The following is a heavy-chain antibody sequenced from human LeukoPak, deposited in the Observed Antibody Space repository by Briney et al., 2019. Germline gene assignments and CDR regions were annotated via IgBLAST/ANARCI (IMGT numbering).Heavy chain of an antibody. Sequence: SETLSLTCTVSGGSISSYYWSWIRQPPGKGLEWIGYIYYSGSTNYNPSLKSRVTISVDTSKNQFSLKLSSVTAADTAVYYCARHEIGYYYNLDYWGQGTLVTVSS. V-gene: IGHV4-59*08. CDR2: IYYSGST. CDR1: GGSISSYY. D-gene: IGHD3-22*01. CDR3: ARHEIGYYYNLDY. J-gene: IGHJ4*02.